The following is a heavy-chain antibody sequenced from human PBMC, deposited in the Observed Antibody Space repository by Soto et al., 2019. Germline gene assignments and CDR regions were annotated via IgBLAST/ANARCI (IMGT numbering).Heavy chain of an antibody. CDR3: ARVDCGGDCYSGVFDY. CDR2: IYYSGST. D-gene: IGHD2-21*02. CDR1: GGSISSYY. Sequence: SETLSLTCTVSGGSISSYYWSWIRQPPGKGLEWIGYIYYSGSTNYNPSLKSRVTISADTSKNQFSLKLSSVTAADTAVYYCARVDCGGDCYSGVFDYWGQGTLVTVSS. V-gene: IGHV4-59*01. J-gene: IGHJ4*02.